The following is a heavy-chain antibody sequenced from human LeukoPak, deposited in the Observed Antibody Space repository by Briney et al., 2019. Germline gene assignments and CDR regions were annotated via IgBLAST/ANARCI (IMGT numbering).Heavy chain of an antibody. CDR2: ISAYNGNT. CDR1: GYTFTSYG. J-gene: IGHJ4*02. Sequence: ASVKVSCKASGYTFTSYGISWVRQAPGQGLEWMGWISAYNGNTNYAQKLQSRVTMTTDTSTSTAYMELRSLRSDDTAVYYCARDQPRRGPGNHDYWGQGTLVTVSS. V-gene: IGHV1-18*01. CDR3: ARDQPRRGPGNHDY. D-gene: IGHD1-26*01.